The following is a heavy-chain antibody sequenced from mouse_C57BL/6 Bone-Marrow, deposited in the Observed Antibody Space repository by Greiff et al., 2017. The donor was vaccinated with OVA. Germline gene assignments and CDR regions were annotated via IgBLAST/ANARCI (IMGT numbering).Heavy chain of an antibody. CDR2: IYPGSGNT. Sequence: QVQLQQSGAELVRPGASVKLSCKASGYTFTDYYINWVKQRPGQGLEWIARIYPGSGNTYYNEKFKGKATLTAEKSSSTAYMQLSSLTSEDSAVYFCARSCGSSWFAYWGQGTLVTVSA. CDR1: GYTFTDYY. D-gene: IGHD1-1*02. V-gene: IGHV1-76*01. J-gene: IGHJ3*01. CDR3: ARSCGSSWFAY.